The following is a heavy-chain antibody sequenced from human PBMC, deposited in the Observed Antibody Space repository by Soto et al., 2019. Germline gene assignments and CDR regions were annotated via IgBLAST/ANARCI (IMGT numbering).Heavy chain of an antibody. D-gene: IGHD6-13*01. V-gene: IGHV1-69*09. CDR3: DHAAGHERVFDH. CDR1: GGAFSTYD. CDR2: IIPLLDIE. J-gene: IGHJ5*02. Sequence: QVQLVQSGAEVKKPGSSVKVYCKASGGAFSTYDISWVRQATGQGLEWMGGIIPLLDIENYSEKVQGRVTITADSSTSTFYLELSSLGFEDTAVYYSDHAAGHERVFDHWAQGTLVTVSS.